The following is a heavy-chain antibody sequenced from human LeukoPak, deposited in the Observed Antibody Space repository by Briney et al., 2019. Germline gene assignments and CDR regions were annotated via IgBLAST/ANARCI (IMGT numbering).Heavy chain of an antibody. J-gene: IGHJ2*01. CDR1: GGSISRHY. V-gene: IGHV4-59*08. CDR3: ARLGRLAEQQLVRSNWYFDL. D-gene: IGHD6-13*01. CDR2: IYYSGST. Sequence: SETLSLTCTVSGGSISRHYWSWIRQPPGKGLEWLGYIYYSGSTNYNPSLKSRVTISVDTSKNQFSLKLSSVTAADTAVYYCARLGRLAEQQLVRSNWYFDLWGRGTLVTVSS.